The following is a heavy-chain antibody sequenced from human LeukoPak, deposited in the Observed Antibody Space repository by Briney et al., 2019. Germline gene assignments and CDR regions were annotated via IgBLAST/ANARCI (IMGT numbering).Heavy chain of an antibody. CDR2: IGSCGSTI. J-gene: IGHJ4*02. V-gene: IGHV3-48*03. D-gene: IGHD5-18*01. Sequence: VGSLRLSCAASGFTFSSYEMNWVRQAPGKGLEWVSYIGSCGSTIYYADSVKGRFTISRDNAKNSLYLQMNSLRAEDTAVYYCTRDGDSYGTVDYWGQGTLVTVSS. CDR1: GFTFSSYE. CDR3: TRDGDSYGTVDY.